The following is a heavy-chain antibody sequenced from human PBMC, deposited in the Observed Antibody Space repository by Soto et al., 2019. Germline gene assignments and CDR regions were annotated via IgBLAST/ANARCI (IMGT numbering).Heavy chain of an antibody. Sequence: GESLRLSCAASGFTFSSYGMHWVRQAPGKGLEWVAVISYDGSNKYYADSVKGRFTISRDNSKNTLYLQMNSLRAEDTAVYYCAKDFRGQQLNYWGQGTLVTVSS. CDR3: AKDFRGQQLNY. CDR1: GFTFSSYG. CDR2: ISYDGSNK. V-gene: IGHV3-30*18. D-gene: IGHD6-13*01. J-gene: IGHJ4*02.